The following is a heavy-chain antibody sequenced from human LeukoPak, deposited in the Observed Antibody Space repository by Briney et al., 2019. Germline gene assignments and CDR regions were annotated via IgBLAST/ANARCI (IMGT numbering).Heavy chain of an antibody. J-gene: IGHJ4*02. CDR2: IIPIFGTA. D-gene: IGHD6-13*01. Sequence: GASVKVSCKASGGTFSSYAISWVRQAPGQGLEWMGGIIPIFGTANYAQKFQGRVTITADESTSTAYMELSSLRSEDTAVYYCARGPYPQLLFDYWGQGTLVTVSS. CDR1: GGTFSSYA. CDR3: ARGPYPQLLFDY. V-gene: IGHV1-69*13.